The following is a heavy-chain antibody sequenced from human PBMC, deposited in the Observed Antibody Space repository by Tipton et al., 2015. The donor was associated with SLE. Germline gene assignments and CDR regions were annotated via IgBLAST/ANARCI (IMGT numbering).Heavy chain of an antibody. J-gene: IGHJ3*02. D-gene: IGHD6-19*01. Sequence: QLVQSGAEVKKPGSSVKVSSKASGGTFSSYAISWVRQAPGQGLGWLGRIIPIFGPANYAQKFQGRVTITADESTSPAYMELSSLRSEDTAGYYCARDGYSSGWRGPGAFDIWGQGTMVTVSS. CDR3: ARDGYSSGWRGPGAFDI. V-gene: IGHV1-69*15. CDR1: GGTFSSYA. CDR2: IIPIFGPA.